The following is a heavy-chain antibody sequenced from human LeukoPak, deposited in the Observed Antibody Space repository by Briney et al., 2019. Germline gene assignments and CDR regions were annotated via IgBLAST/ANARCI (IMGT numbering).Heavy chain of an antibody. CDR1: GFTFNSYG. V-gene: IGHV3-48*02. Sequence: GGSLRLSCAASGFTFNSYGMNWVRQAPGKGLEWVSYINHNGEMIFYPDFVKGRFTISRDNAKNSLYLQTNSLRDEDTAVYYCAREIVVAVAGISPYFDYWGQGTLVTVSS. CDR2: INHNGEMI. J-gene: IGHJ4*02. D-gene: IGHD6-19*01. CDR3: AREIVVAVAGISPYFDY.